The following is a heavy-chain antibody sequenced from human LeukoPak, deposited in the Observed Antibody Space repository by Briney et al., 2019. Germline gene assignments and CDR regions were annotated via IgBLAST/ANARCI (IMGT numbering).Heavy chain of an antibody. CDR3: ARDLYYYDSSGYYRGLDY. Sequence: PGGSLRLSCAASGFTFNTYRMSWVRQAPGKGLEWVANIKHDGSEENYVDSVKGRFTISRDNAKGSLSLQMNSLRGEDTAVYYYARDLYYYDSSGYYRGLDYWGQGTLVTVSS. V-gene: IGHV3-7*01. CDR2: IKHDGSEE. CDR1: GFTFNTYR. D-gene: IGHD3-22*01. J-gene: IGHJ4*02.